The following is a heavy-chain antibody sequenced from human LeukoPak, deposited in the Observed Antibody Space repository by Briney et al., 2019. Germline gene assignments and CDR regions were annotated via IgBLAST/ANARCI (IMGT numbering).Heavy chain of an antibody. D-gene: IGHD2-2*01. J-gene: IGHJ4*02. CDR3: AKDPHCTGTSCPPN. V-gene: IGHV3-48*01. CDR1: GFTFSSYS. CDR2: ISSSSSTT. Sequence: PGGSLRLSCAASGFTFSSYSMNWVRQAPGKGLEWVSYISSSSSTTYYADSVKGRFTISRDNPKNTLFLQMNSLRAEDTAVYYCAKDPHCTGTSCPPNWGQGTLVTVSS.